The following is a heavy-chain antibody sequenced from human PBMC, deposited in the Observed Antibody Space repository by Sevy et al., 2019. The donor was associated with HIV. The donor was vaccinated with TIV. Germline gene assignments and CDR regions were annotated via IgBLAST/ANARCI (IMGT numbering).Heavy chain of an antibody. J-gene: IGHJ5*02. CDR2: IKQDGSEK. Sequence: GGSLRLSCAASGFTFSSYWMSWVRQAPGKGLEWVANIKQDGSEKYYVDSVKGRFTISRDNAKNSLYLQMNSLRSEDTAVYYCARDSFRCGEINWFDPWGQGTLVTVSS. V-gene: IGHV3-7*01. D-gene: IGHD3-10*01. CDR1: GFTFSSYW. CDR3: ARDSFRCGEINWFDP.